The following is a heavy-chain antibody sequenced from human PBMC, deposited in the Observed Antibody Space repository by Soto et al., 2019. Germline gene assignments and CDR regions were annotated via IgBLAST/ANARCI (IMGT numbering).Heavy chain of an antibody. Sequence: EVQLVESGGGLIQPGGSLRLSCAASGFTVSSNYMSWVRQASGKGLEWVSVIYTSGGTYYADSVKGRFTISRDNSKNTIYLQMNSLRAEDTAVYYCVYGDSLDYWGQGTLVTVSS. V-gene: IGHV3-53*01. CDR3: VYGDSLDY. D-gene: IGHD4-17*01. CDR1: GFTVSSNY. CDR2: IYTSGGT. J-gene: IGHJ4*02.